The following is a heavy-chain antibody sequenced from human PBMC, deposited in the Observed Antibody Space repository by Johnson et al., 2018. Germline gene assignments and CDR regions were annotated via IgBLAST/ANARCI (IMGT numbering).Heavy chain of an antibody. Sequence: EVQLVESGAEVKKPGESLKISCKGSGYSFTSYWIGWVRQMPGKGLEWMGIIYPGDSDTRYSPSFQGQVTISPDKSISTAYRQWSSLKAPDTSMYNCARPEGGASYDAFDIGGQGTMVTVSS. CDR3: ARPEGGASYDAFDI. CDR1: GYSFTSYW. V-gene: IGHV5-51*01. D-gene: IGHD1-26*01. CDR2: IYPGDSDT. J-gene: IGHJ3*02.